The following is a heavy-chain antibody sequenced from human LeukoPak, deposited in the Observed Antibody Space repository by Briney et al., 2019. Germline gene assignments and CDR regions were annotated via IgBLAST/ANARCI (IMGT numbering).Heavy chain of an antibody. CDR2: ISGSGATA. Sequence: PGGSLRLSCAASGFSFGGYAMAWVRQAPGKGLEWISSISGSGATANYADSVMGRFIISRDNSANRLDLQMNSLRVEDAAVYYCAKDRAGYNVKGSDSWGQGTLVTVSS. CDR3: AKDRAGYNVKGSDS. J-gene: IGHJ4*02. CDR1: GFSFGGYA. V-gene: IGHV3-23*01. D-gene: IGHD5-24*01.